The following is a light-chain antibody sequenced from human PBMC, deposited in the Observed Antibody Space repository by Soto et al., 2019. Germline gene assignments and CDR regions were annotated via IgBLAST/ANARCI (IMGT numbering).Light chain of an antibody. V-gene: IGKV1-5*01. Sequence: DIQMTQSPSTLSASVGDRVTITCRASQSIRSWLAWDQQKPGKAPNLLIYDASSLESGVPSRFSGSGSGTEFTLTISSLQPDDFASYYCHQYNSYPFTFGPGTKVDIK. J-gene: IGKJ3*01. CDR2: DAS. CDR1: QSIRSW. CDR3: HQYNSYPFT.